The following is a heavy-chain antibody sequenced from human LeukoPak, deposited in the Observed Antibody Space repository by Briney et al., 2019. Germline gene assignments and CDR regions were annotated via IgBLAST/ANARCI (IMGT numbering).Heavy chain of an antibody. J-gene: IGHJ5*02. CDR3: ARAIIAAADSNWFDP. CDR2: INAGNGNT. D-gene: IGHD6-13*01. Sequence: GASVKVSCKASGYTFTSYVMHWVRQAPGQRLEWMGWINAGNGNTKYSQKLQDRVTITRDTSASTAYMELSSLRSEDTAVYYCARAIIAAADSNWFDPWGQGTLVTVSS. CDR1: GYTFTSYV. V-gene: IGHV1-3*01.